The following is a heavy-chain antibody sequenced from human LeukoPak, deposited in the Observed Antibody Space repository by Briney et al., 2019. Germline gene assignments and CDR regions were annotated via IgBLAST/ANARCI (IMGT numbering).Heavy chain of an antibody. J-gene: IGHJ4*02. V-gene: IGHV4-59*01. Sequence: PSETLSLTCAVSGGSIRSYYWNWVRQPPGKGLEWIGYMYYSGSTNYNPSLKSRVAISGDTSNNQFSLKLNSVTAADTAVYYCGGGGTYSQFDYWGQGTLVTVSS. D-gene: IGHD1-26*01. CDR3: GGGGTYSQFDY. CDR2: MYYSGST. CDR1: GGSIRSYY.